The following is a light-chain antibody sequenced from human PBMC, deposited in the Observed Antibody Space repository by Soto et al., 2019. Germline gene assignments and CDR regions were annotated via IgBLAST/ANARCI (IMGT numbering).Light chain of an antibody. CDR3: QQYFNWPLTWT. CDR1: QSVSFN. Sequence: ETVMTQSPDTLSVSPGERVTLSCRASQSVSFNLAWYQQKPGQAPRLLIYGASTRATGIPARFSGSGSGTEFTLTISSLQSEDFAVYYCQQYFNWPLTWTFGPGTKVQIK. CDR2: GAS. V-gene: IGKV3-15*01. J-gene: IGKJ1*01.